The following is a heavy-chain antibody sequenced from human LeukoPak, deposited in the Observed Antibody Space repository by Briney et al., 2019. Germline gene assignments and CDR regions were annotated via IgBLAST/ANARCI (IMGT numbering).Heavy chain of an antibody. CDR1: GGTLSSYA. CDR2: IIPIFGTA. V-gene: IGHV1-69*13. D-gene: IGHD3-10*01. J-gene: IGHJ4*02. Sequence: SVKVSCKASGGTLSSYAIRWVRQAPGQGLEWMGGIIPIFGTANYAQKFQGRVTITADESTSTAYMELSSLGSEDTAVYYCARSLVDYGSGSYRSFDYWGQGTLVTVSS. CDR3: ARSLVDYGSGSYRSFDY.